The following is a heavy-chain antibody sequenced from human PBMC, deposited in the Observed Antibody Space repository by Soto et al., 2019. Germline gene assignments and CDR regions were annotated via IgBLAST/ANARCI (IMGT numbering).Heavy chain of an antibody. J-gene: IGHJ4*02. CDR2: ISSSASYM. D-gene: IGHD5-12*01. V-gene: IGHV3-21*01. CDR3: ARGCVDTVTSITIPFDY. Sequence: SLRLSCATSGFTFSRCHMNWVRQAPGKGLEWVSCISSSASYMYYADPVKGRFTISRDNSKKSLYLQMNSLRADDTAVYYCARGCVDTVTSITIPFDYWGQGALVTVSS. CDR1: GFTFSRCH.